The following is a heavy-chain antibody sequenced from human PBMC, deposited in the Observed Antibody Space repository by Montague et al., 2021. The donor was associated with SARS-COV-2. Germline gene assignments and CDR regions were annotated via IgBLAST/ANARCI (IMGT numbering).Heavy chain of an antibody. CDR2: IDWDDDK. CDR3: AHRGSWAGPGMDV. CDR1: GFSLSTSGMC. V-gene: IGHV2-70*12. J-gene: IGHJ6*02. D-gene: IGHD6-13*01. Sequence: PALAKPTQTLTLTCTFSGFSLSTSGMCVSWIRQPPGKALEWLALIDWDDDKYYSTSLKTRLTISKDTSKNQVVLTMTNMDPVDTATYYCAHRGSWAGPGMDVWGQGTTVTVSS.